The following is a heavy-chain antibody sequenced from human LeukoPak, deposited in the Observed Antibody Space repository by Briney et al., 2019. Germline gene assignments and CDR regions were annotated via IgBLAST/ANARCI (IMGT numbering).Heavy chain of an antibody. V-gene: IGHV4-39*07. D-gene: IGHD6-13*01. CDR3: ARELFGSSWENNWFDP. CDR1: GGSISSSSYY. J-gene: IGHJ5*02. Sequence: SETLSLTCTVSGGSISSSSYYWGWIRQPPGKGLEWIGSIYYSGSTYYNPSLKSRVTISVDTSKNQFSLELSSVTAADTAVYYCARELFGSSWENNWFDPWGQGTLVTVSS. CDR2: IYYSGST.